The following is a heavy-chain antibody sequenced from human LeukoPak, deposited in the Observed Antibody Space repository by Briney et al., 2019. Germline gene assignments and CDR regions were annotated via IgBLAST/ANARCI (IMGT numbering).Heavy chain of an antibody. D-gene: IGHD5-24*01. CDR1: GGSISTCY. Sequence: SETLSLTCTVSGGSISTCYWSWTRQPPGKGLEWIGYIYYSGSTNYTPSLKSRVTISVDTSKNQFSLNLSSVTAADTAVYYCARGRSRDGYNYDYWGQGTLVTVSS. V-gene: IGHV4-59*01. CDR2: IYYSGST. CDR3: ARGRSRDGYNYDY. J-gene: IGHJ4*02.